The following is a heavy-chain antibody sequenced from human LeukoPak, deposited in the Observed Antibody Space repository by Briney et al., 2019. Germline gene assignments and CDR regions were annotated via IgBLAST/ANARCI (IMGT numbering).Heavy chain of an antibody. Sequence: ASVKVSCKASGYTFTGYYMHWVRQAPGQGLEWMGWINPSSGGTNYAQKFQGRVTMTRDTSISTAYMELSRLGSDDTAMYYCARDPSGDSSGYPFDYWGQGTLVTVSS. CDR3: ARDPSGDSSGYPFDY. J-gene: IGHJ4*02. CDR1: GYTFTGYY. CDR2: INPSSGGT. V-gene: IGHV1-2*02. D-gene: IGHD3-22*01.